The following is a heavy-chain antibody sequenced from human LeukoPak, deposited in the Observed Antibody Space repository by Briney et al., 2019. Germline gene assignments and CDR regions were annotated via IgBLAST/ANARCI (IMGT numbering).Heavy chain of an antibody. V-gene: IGHV4-59*08. D-gene: IGHD6-19*01. CDR3: ARHRVPRSGWYGDFDC. CDR2: IYYSGST. J-gene: IGHJ4*02. CDR1: GGSISGYY. Sequence: SETLSLTCTVSGGSISGYYWSWIRQPPGKGLEWIGYIYYSGSTNYNPSLKSRVTISVDTSKNQFSLKLSSVTAADTAVYYCARHRVPRSGWYGDFDCWGQGTLVTVSS.